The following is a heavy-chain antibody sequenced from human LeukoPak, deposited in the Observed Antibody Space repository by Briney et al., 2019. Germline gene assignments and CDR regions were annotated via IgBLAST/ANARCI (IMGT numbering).Heavy chain of an antibody. V-gene: IGHV1-2*02. J-gene: IGHJ4*02. D-gene: IGHD6-19*01. CDR3: ARDPPYSSGWYLY. Sequence: AASVKVSCKASGYTFTGYYMHWVRQAPGQGLEWMGWINPNSGGTNYAQKFQGRVTMTRDTSISTAYMELSRLRSDDTAVYYCARDPPYSSGWYLYWGQGTLVTVSS. CDR1: GYTFTGYY. CDR2: INPNSGGT.